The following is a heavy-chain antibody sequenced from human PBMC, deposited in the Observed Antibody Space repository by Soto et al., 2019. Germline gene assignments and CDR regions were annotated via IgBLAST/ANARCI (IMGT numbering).Heavy chain of an antibody. CDR3: AKDEKVLLWFGNNYYGMDV. D-gene: IGHD3-10*01. V-gene: IGHV3-74*01. CDR2: INPDGRTI. J-gene: IGHJ6*02. CDR1: AFSFSTSW. Sequence: PGGSLRLSCAASAFSFSTSWMHWVRQAPGEGLVWVSRINPDGRTINYADSVKGRFTISRDNSKNTLYLQMNSLRAEDTAVYYCAKDEKVLLWFGNNYYGMDVWRQGTTVTVSS.